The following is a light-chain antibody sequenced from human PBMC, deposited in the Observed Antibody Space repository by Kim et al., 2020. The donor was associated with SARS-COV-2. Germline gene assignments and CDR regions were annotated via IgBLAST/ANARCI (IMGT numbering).Light chain of an antibody. CDR3: QQRANWPIT. J-gene: IGKJ5*01. CDR2: DAS. CDR1: QSLSYF. Sequence: EIVLTQSPATLSLSPGERATLSCRANQSLSYFLAWYQQKPGQAPRLLIDDASNRATGIPARFSGSGSGTDFTLTISSLEPEDFAVYYCQQRANWPITFGQGTRLEIK. V-gene: IGKV3-11*01.